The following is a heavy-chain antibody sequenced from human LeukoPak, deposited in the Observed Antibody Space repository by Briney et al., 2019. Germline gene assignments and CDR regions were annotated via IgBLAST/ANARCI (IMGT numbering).Heavy chain of an antibody. CDR3: ARWFGEPPNFDY. D-gene: IGHD3-10*01. Sequence: GGSLRLSCAASGFTFSSYAVSWVRQASGKGLEWVSSISGSGGDILYADSVQGRFSISRDNSKNSVFLQLSSLRAEDTAMYYCARWFGEPPNFDYWGQGTMVTVCS. V-gene: IGHV3-23*01. CDR2: ISGSGGDI. CDR1: GFTFSSYA. J-gene: IGHJ4*02.